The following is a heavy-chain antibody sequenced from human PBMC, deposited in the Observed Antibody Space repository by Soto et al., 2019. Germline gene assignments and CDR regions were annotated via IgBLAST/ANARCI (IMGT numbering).Heavy chain of an antibody. J-gene: IGHJ4*02. CDR1: GGSISSGGYY. CDR2: IYYSGST. CDR3: ARGPMTTVTDSRYYFDY. V-gene: IGHV4-31*03. D-gene: IGHD4-17*01. Sequence: SETLSLTCTVSGGSISSGGYYWSWIRQHPGKGLEWIGYIYYSGSTYYNPSLKSRVTISVDTSKNQFSLKLSSVTAADTAVYYCARGPMTTVTDSRYYFDYWGQGTLVTVSS.